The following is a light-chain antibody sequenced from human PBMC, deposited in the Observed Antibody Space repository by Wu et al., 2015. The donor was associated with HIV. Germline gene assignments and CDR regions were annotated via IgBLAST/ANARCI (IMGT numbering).Light chain of an antibody. CDR3: QHYGSSQWT. CDR2: GAS. Sequence: ATLSCRPTSECTGTYIRLVPTESWPASHGLLIYGASSRATGIPDRFSGSGSGTDFTLTITRLEPEDFAVYYCQHYGSSQWTFGQGTKVEIK. CDR1: ECTGTY. J-gene: IGKJ1*01. V-gene: IGKV3-20*01.